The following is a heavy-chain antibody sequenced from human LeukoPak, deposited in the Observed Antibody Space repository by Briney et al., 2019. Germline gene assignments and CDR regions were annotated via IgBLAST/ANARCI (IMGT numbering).Heavy chain of an antibody. J-gene: IGHJ4*02. V-gene: IGHV5-51*01. D-gene: IGHD6-19*01. CDR2: IYPGDSDT. Sequence: ESLKISCKGSGYSFTSYWIGWVRQMPGKGLEWMGIIYPGDSDTRYSPSFQGQVTISADKSISTAYLQWSSLKASDTAMYYCARHHGVAVAGTLRHFDYWGQGTLVTVSS. CDR1: GYSFTSYW. CDR3: ARHHGVAVAGTLRHFDY.